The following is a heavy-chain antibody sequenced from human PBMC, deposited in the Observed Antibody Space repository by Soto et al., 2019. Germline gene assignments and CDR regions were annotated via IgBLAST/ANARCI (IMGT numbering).Heavy chain of an antibody. CDR1: GYTFTGYA. CDR3: AREMGTYYYYYGMDV. D-gene: IGHD7-27*01. CDR2: INGGNGDT. V-gene: IGHV1-3*01. Sequence: ASVKVSCKASGYTFTGYAIHWVRQAPGQRHEWMGWINGGNGDTKYSQKFQGRVTITRDTSASTAYMELSRLRSDDTAVYYCAREMGTYYYYYGMDVWGQGTTVTVSS. J-gene: IGHJ6*02.